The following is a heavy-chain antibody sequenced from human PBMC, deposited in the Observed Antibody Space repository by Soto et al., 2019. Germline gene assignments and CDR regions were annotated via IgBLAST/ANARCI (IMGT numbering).Heavy chain of an antibody. D-gene: IGHD6-19*01. V-gene: IGHV3-23*01. CDR1: GFTFNSYA. Sequence: EVQLLESGGGLVQPGGSLRLSCAASGFTFNSYAMSWVRQAPGKGLEWVSALSASGGTTYYADSVQGRFTISRDNSKNTLDLQVNSLRGEDTAIYYCAKDRTGWHTWGFDYGGQGILVTVSS. J-gene: IGHJ4*02. CDR2: LSASGGTT. CDR3: AKDRTGWHTWGFDY.